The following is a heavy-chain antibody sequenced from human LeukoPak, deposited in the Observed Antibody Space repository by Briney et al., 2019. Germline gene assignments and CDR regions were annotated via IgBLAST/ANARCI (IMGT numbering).Heavy chain of an antibody. V-gene: IGHV4-34*01. CDR1: GVSFSGYY. Sequence: SETLSLTCAVYGVSFSGYYWSWIRQPPGKGLEWIWEINNSGSTNYNPSLKSRVTISVDTSKNQFSLKLNSETATDTAAYYCARARGSRGYYFDYWGQGTLVTVSS. CDR2: INNSGST. J-gene: IGHJ4*02. CDR3: ARARGSRGYYFDY. D-gene: IGHD3-22*01.